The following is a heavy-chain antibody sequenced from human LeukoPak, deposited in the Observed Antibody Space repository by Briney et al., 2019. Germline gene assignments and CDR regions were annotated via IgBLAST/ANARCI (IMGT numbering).Heavy chain of an antibody. Sequence: GGSLRLSCAASGFTFSSYSMNWVRQAPGEGLEWVSSISSSSSYIYYADSVKGRFTISRDNAKDSLYLQMNSLRAEDTAVYYCARGASSSGWSFDYWGQGTLVTVSS. CDR2: ISSSSSYI. D-gene: IGHD6-19*01. J-gene: IGHJ4*02. CDR3: ARGASSSGWSFDY. CDR1: GFTFSSYS. V-gene: IGHV3-21*01.